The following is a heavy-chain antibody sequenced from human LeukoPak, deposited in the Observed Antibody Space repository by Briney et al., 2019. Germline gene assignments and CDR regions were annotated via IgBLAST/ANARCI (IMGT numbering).Heavy chain of an antibody. J-gene: IGHJ6*02. V-gene: IGHV1-18*01. CDR3: ARVRPPNIVDSVMDYKYYHDMDV. CDR1: GYTFSSYG. Sequence: GASVKVSCKASGYTFSSYGISWVRQAPGQELEWMGWISPYNGNTEYGQKVQGRVTMTTDRPTTTASMELRSLRSDDTAMYYCARVRPPNIVDSVMDYKYYHDMDVWGQGTTVTVSS. CDR2: ISPYNGNT. D-gene: IGHD5-18*01.